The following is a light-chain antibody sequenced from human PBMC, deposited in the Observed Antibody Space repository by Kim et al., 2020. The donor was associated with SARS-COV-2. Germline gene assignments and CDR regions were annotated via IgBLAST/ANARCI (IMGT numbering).Light chain of an antibody. CDR1: SSDIGSYNY. CDR2: DVS. CDR3: SSFTITNTWV. Sequence: GQSIAISCTGTSSDIGSYNYVSWYQQHPGKAPKLMIYDVSKRPSGISDRFSGSKSGNAASLTISGLQAEDEADYYCSSFTITNTWVFGGGTQLTVL. V-gene: IGLV2-14*04. J-gene: IGLJ3*02.